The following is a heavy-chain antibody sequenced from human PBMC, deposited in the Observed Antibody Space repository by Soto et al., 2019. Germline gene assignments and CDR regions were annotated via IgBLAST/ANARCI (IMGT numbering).Heavy chain of an antibody. CDR3: ARGHQYSYGERVDY. CDR1: GGSVSSGSYY. V-gene: IGHV4-61*01. D-gene: IGHD5-18*01. J-gene: IGHJ4*02. Sequence: KPSETLSLTCTVSGGSVSSGSYYWSWIRQPPGKGLEWIGYIYYSGSTNYNPSLKSRVTISVDTSKNQFSLKLSSVTAADTAVYYCARGHQYSYGERVDYWGQGTLVTVSS. CDR2: IYYSGST.